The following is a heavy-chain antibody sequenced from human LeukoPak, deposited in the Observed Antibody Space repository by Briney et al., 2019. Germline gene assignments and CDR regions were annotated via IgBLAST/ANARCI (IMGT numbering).Heavy chain of an antibody. V-gene: IGHV1-2*02. CDR2: INPNSGGT. J-gene: IGHJ5*02. Sequence: ASVRVSCKTSGYTFTGYYMHWVRQAPGQGLEWMGWINPNSGGTNYAQKFQGRVTMTRDTSISTAYMELSRLRSDDTAVYYCARLGENGLLTGYFYPWGQGTLVTVSS. CDR3: ARLGENGLLTGYFYP. D-gene: IGHD3-9*01. CDR1: GYTFTGYY.